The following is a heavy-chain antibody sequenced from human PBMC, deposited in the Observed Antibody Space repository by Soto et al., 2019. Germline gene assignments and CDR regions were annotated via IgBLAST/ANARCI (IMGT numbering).Heavy chain of an antibody. D-gene: IGHD3-9*01. CDR3: ARGRPPDILPGLYYYYYYGMDV. V-gene: IGHV4-34*01. Sequence: SETLSLTCAVYGGSFSGYYWSWIRQPPGKGLEWIGEINHSGSTNYNPSLKSRVTISVDTSKNQFSLKLSSVTAADTAVYYCARGRPPDILPGLYYYYYYGMDVWGQGTTVTFSS. J-gene: IGHJ6*02. CDR2: INHSGST. CDR1: GGSFSGYY.